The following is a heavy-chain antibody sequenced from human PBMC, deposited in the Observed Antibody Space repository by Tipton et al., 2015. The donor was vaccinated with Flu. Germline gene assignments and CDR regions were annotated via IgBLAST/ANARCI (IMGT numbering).Heavy chain of an antibody. CDR1: GEALSSGDYY. V-gene: IGHV4-31*02. D-gene: IGHD4-23*01. J-gene: IGHJ4*02. Sequence: GEALSSGDYYWTWVRQHPGKGLEWIGHIYYSGSTYYNPSLKTRLAISVDTPKNQISLNLSSVTAADTAVYYCARGVYGGTWAYLDLWGQGTLVTVSS. CDR3: ARGVYGGTWAYLDL. CDR2: IYYSGST.